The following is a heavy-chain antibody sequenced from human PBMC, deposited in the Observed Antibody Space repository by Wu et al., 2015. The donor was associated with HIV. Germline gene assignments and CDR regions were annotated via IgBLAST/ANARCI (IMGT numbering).Heavy chain of an antibody. V-gene: IGHV1-2*02. Sequence: QVQLVQSGAEVKKPGASVKVSCKASGYTFTGYYIHWVRQAPGQGLEWMGWINPNGGGTNYAQKFQGRVTLTSDTSTNTAYMDLSSLGSDDTAVYYCAREEVFQLVFDIVGPRGQVVTVSS. CDR3: AREEVFQLVFDI. CDR1: GYTFTGYY. D-gene: IGHD6-6*01. CDR2: INPNGGGT. J-gene: IGHJ3*02.